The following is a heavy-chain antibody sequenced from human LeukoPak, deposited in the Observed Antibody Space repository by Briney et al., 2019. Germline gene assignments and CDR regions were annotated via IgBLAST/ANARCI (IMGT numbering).Heavy chain of an antibody. J-gene: IGHJ4*02. CDR3: ASEKVPNLVLGANDY. V-gene: IGHV1-69*02. CDR2: IIPILGIA. Sequence: SVKVSCKASGGTFSSYTISWVRQAPGQGLELMGRIIPILGIANYAQKFQGRVTITADKSTSTAYMELSSLRSEDTAVSYCASEKVPNLVLGANDYWGQGTLVTVSS. CDR1: GGTFSSYT. D-gene: IGHD1-26*01.